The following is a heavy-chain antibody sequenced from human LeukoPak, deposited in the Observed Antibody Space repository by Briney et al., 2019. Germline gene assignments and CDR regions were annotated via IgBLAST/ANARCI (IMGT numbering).Heavy chain of an antibody. J-gene: IGHJ3*02. Sequence: PSQTLSLTCTVSGGSISSGGYYWSWIRQHPGKGLEWIGYIYYSGSTYYNPSLKSRVTISVDTSKNQFSLKLSSVTAADTAVHYCARPHCSSTSCYRIDAFDIWGQGTMVTVSS. CDR2: IYYSGST. V-gene: IGHV4-31*03. D-gene: IGHD2-2*02. CDR3: ARPHCSSTSCYRIDAFDI. CDR1: GGSISSGGYY.